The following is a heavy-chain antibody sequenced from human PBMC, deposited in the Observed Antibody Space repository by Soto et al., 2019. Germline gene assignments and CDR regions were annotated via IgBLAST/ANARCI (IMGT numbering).Heavy chain of an antibody. CDR3: ARSGFSSGWLNFDY. J-gene: IGHJ4*02. CDR1: GGSISSYY. D-gene: IGHD6-19*01. CDR2: IYYSGST. Sequence: QVQLQESGPGLVKPSETLSLTCTVSGGSISSYYWSWIRQPPGKGLEWIGYIYYSGSTNYNPSLKSRVTISVDTSKNQFSLKLSSVTAADTAVYYCARSGFSSGWLNFDYWGQGTLVTVSS. V-gene: IGHV4-59*08.